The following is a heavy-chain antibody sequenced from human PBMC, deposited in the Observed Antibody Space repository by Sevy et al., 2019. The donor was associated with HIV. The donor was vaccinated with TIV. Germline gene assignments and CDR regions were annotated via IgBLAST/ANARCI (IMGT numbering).Heavy chain of an antibody. CDR2: IKQDGSER. V-gene: IGHV3-7*01. CDR3: ARDAQNIVVVPAATINYYYSYYMDV. CDR1: GFTFSSYW. D-gene: IGHD2-2*01. Sequence: GGSLRLSCAASGFTFSSYWMSWVRQAPGKGLEWVANIKQDGSERYYEDSVKGVFKISGDNTKNSLCLQLSSLRVEDTAVYYCARDAQNIVVVPAATINYYYSYYMDVWGKGTTVTVSS. J-gene: IGHJ6*03.